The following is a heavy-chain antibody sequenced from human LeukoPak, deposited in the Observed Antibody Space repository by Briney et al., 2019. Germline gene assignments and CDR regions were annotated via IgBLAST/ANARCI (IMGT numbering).Heavy chain of an antibody. D-gene: IGHD2-2*01. V-gene: IGHV3-33*03. CDR1: GFTFSSYG. J-gene: IGHJ4*02. CDR3: ANDTRPAAMGIFDY. CDR2: IWYDGSNK. Sequence: GRSLRLSCAASGFTFSSYGMHWVRQAPGKGLEWVAVIWYDGSNKYYADSVKGRFTISRDNSKKSLDLQMNSLRAEDTAFYYCANDTRPAAMGIFDYWGQGTLVTVSS.